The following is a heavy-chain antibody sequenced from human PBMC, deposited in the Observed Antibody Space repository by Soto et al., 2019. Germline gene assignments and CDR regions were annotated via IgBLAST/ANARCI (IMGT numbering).Heavy chain of an antibody. Sequence: QVQLRESGPGLVKPSQTLSLICTVSGASMTSGSYYWTWIRQHPVRGLEWIGYTHFPGLSYVNRSLQSRVSISTDTSKNLFSLKLTSVTSADAAMYYCSAQRIAQGQYEDYWGQGTLVTVSS. D-gene: IGHD2-21*01. CDR3: SAQRIAQGQYEDY. CDR1: GASMTSGSYY. V-gene: IGHV4-31*03. CDR2: THFPGLS. J-gene: IGHJ4*02.